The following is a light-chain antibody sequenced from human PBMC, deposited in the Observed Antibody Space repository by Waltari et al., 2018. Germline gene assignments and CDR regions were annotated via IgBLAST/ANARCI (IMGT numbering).Light chain of an antibody. CDR3: SSYTSSSTLDV. J-gene: IGLJ1*01. Sequence: QSALTQPASVSGSPGQSITISCTGTSSDVGNYNYVSWYQQHPGKAPKLMIYEVSKRPSGVSNRFTGSKTGNTASLTSSGLQAEDEADYYCSSYTSSSTLDVFGTGTKVTVL. CDR2: EVS. V-gene: IGLV2-14*01. CDR1: SSDVGNYNY.